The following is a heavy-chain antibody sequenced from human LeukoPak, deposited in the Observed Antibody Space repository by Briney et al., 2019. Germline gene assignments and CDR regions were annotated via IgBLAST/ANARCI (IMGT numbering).Heavy chain of an antibody. D-gene: IGHD3-10*01. CDR1: GGSFSAYS. J-gene: IGHJ6*02. Sequence: SETLSLTCAVYGGSFSAYSWSWIRQPPGKGLEWIGEINHSGSTNYNPSHKSRVTISVDTSKNQFSLKLSSVTAADTAVYYCARALVNTYYYGSGSYQNSYYYYDMDVWGQGTTVTVSS. V-gene: IGHV4-34*01. CDR3: ARALVNTYYYGSGSYQNSYYYYDMDV. CDR2: INHSGST.